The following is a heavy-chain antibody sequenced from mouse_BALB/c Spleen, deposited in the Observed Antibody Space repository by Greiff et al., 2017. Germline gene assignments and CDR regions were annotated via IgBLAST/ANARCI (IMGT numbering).Heavy chain of an antibody. D-gene: IGHD1-1*01. CDR2: INPSTGYT. CDR3: ARSYYGSSYWYFDV. J-gene: IGHJ1*01. CDR1: GYTFTSYW. V-gene: IGHV1-7*01. Sequence: QVQLQQSGAELAKPGASVTMSCKASGYTFTSYWMHWVKQRPGQGLEWIGYINPSTGYTEYNQKFKDKATLTADKSSSTAYMQLSSLTSEDSAVYYCARSYYGSSYWYFDVWGAGTTVTVSA.